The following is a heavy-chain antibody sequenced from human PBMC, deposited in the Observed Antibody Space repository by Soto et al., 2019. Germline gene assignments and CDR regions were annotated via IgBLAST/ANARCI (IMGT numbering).Heavy chain of an antibody. CDR3: ARGGGLELFGLSNWFDP. D-gene: IGHD1-7*01. V-gene: IGHV3-53*04. Sequence: GGSLRLSCAASGFTVSSNYMSWVRQAPGKGLEWVSVIYSGGSTYYADSVKGRFTISRHNSKNTLYLQMNSLRAEDTAVYYCARGGGLELFGLSNWFDPWGQGTLVTVSS. CDR1: GFTVSSNY. J-gene: IGHJ5*02. CDR2: IYSGGST.